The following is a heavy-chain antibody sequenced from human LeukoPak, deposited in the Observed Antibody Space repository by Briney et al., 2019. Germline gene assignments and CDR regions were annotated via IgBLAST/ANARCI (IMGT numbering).Heavy chain of an antibody. V-gene: IGHV3-30*19. J-gene: IGHJ4*02. Sequence: GGSLRLSCAASGFTFSSYGMHWVRQAPGKGLEWVAVISYDGSNKYYADSVKGRFTISRDNSKNTLYLQMNSLRAEDTAVYYCARGEDFFMYYYDSSGYYPSYWGQGTLVTVSS. CDR3: ARGEDFFMYYYDSSGYYPSY. CDR2: ISYDGSNK. D-gene: IGHD3-22*01. CDR1: GFTFSSYG.